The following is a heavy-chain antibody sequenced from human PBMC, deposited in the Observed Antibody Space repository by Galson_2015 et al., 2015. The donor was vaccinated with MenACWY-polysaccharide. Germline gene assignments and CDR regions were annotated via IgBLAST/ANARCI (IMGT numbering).Heavy chain of an antibody. V-gene: IGHV1-3*01. CDR1: GFIFTNYA. CDR2: INAGNGQT. CDR3: ARGIWNSGSGTNFPYSLDS. Sequence: SVKVSCKASGFIFTNYAIQWVRQAPGQGLEWMAWINAGNGQTKYSQKFQDRLTITRDTSANTAYMDLSSLTSDDTAVYYCARGIWNSGSGTNFPYSLDSWGQGTLVTVSS. J-gene: IGHJ4*02. D-gene: IGHD3-10*01.